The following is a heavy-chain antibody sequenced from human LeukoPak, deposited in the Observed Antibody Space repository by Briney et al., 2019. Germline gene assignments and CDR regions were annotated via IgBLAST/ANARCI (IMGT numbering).Heavy chain of an antibody. Sequence: GGSLRLSCAASGFTFDDYAMHWVRQAPGKGLEWVSGISGSGGSTYYADSVKGRFTISRDNSKNTLYLQMNSLRAEDTAVYYCAKDRNYDFYFMDVWGKGTTVTVSS. J-gene: IGHJ6*03. CDR1: GFTFDDYA. D-gene: IGHD3-3*01. CDR3: AKDRNYDFYFMDV. CDR2: ISGSGGST. V-gene: IGHV3-23*01.